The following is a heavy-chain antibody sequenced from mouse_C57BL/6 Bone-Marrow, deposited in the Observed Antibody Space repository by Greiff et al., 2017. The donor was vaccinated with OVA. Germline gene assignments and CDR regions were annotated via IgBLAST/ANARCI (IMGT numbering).Heavy chain of an antibody. D-gene: IGHD1-1*01. CDR1: GFTFSDYG. J-gene: IGHJ1*03. CDR3: ASLYGSSYEYFDV. V-gene: IGHV5-17*01. Sequence: EVKVVESGGGLVKPGGSLKLSCAASGFTFSDYGMHWVRQAPGQGLEWVAYISSGSSTIYYADTVKGRVTITRDNAKNTLFLQMTSLRSEDTAMYYCASLYGSSYEYFDVWGTGTTVTVSS. CDR2: ISSGSSTI.